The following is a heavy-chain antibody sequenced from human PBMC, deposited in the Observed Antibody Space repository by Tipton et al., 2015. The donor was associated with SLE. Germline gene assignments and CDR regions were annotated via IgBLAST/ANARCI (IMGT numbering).Heavy chain of an antibody. J-gene: IGHJ4*02. CDR2: IYPDDSDT. V-gene: IGHV5-51*03. CDR1: GYTFNTYW. CDR3: ARSYYDFWSGRDYFDY. Sequence: QLVQSGAEVKKPGESLKIPCKGSGYTFNTYWIGWVRQMPGEGLEWIGIIYPDDSDTRYSPSFEGQVTMSADKSTSTAYLQWSSLKASDTAMYYCARSYYDFWSGRDYFDYWGQGTLVTVSS. D-gene: IGHD3-3*01.